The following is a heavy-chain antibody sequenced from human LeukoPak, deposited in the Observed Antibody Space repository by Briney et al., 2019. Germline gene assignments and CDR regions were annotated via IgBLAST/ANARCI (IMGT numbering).Heavy chain of an antibody. CDR2: INHSGYT. J-gene: IGHJ4*02. D-gene: IGHD4-17*01. CDR3: TRMTTGHDY. CDR1: GVSFNDYY. Sequence: PSDTLSLTCAVSGVSFNDYYWSWVRQTPGKGRGWIGEINHSGYTNDNPSLKSRGTLSIDTSRKKFSLNLRSVPVADAGIYYCTRMTTGHDYWGQGTLVTVSS. V-gene: IGHV4-34*01.